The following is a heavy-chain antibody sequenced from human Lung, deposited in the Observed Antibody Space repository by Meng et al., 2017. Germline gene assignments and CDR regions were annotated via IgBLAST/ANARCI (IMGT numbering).Heavy chain of an antibody. J-gene: IGHJ4*02. CDR2: INPNSGGT. CDR1: GYTFTDYY. V-gene: IGHV1-2*06. CDR3: ARENVGDGGYDFDF. D-gene: IGHD5-12*01. Sequence: VQLVQSGAEVKKPGASVKVSCKASGYTFTDYYIHWVRQAPGQGLEWMGRINPNSGGTNYVQKFQGRVTMTRDTSISTAYMELTRLRSDDTAIYYCARENVGDGGYDFDFWGRGTLVTVSS.